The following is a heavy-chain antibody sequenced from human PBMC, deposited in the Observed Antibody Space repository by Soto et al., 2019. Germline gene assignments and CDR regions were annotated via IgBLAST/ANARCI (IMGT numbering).Heavy chain of an antibody. CDR1: GDTFTDYY. CDR2: VNPSGGHT. J-gene: IGHJ4*02. V-gene: IGHV1-46*01. D-gene: IGHD2-21*02. CDR3: AXXXXXXXXTXALDY. Sequence: QVQLMQSGAEVKKPGASVKVSCKASGDTFTDYYIHWVRQAPGQGLEWMGTVNPSGGHTTYAQHFLGXVXXXXXXXXXXXXXXXXXXXXXXXXXXXXAXXXXXXXXTXALDYWGQGTLVTVSS.